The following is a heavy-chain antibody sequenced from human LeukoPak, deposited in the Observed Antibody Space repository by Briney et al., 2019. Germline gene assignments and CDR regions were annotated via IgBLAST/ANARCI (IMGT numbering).Heavy chain of an antibody. Sequence: EASVKVSCKTSGYTFIGHYIHWVRQAPGQGLEWMGWINPKNGGANYAPRFQGRVTMTRDRSFSIVYMELSGLTSDDTAMYYCARASFWESPVNWFDPWGQGTLVTVSS. CDR2: INPKNGGA. J-gene: IGHJ5*02. D-gene: IGHD3-16*01. V-gene: IGHV1-2*07. CDR3: ARASFWESPVNWFDP. CDR1: GYTFIGHY.